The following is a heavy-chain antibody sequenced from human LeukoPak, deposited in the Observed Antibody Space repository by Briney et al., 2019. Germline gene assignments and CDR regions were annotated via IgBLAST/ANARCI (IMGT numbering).Heavy chain of an antibody. Sequence: PGGSLSLSCAASGFTFSSYWMSWVRQAPGKGLEWVANIKQDGSEKYYVDSVKGRFTISRDNAKNSLYLQMNSLRAEDTAVYYCARDLVARAPRGDYGMYVWGQGTTVTVSS. CDR2: IKQDGSEK. D-gene: IGHD2-15*01. V-gene: IGHV3-7*01. CDR3: ARDLVARAPRGDYGMYV. CDR1: GFTFSSYW. J-gene: IGHJ6*02.